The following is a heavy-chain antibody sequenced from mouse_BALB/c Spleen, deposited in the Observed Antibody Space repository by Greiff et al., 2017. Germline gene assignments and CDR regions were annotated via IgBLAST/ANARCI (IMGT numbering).Heavy chain of an antibody. D-gene: IGHD2-4*01. CDR2: INPSNGGT. V-gene: IGHV1S81*02. CDR3: TRCDYDAWFAY. CDR1: GYTFTSYW. J-gene: IGHJ3*01. Sequence: QVQLQQPGAELVKPGASVKLSCKASGYTFTSYWMHWVKQRPGQGLEWIGEINPSNGGTNFNEKFKSKATLTVDKSSSTAYMQLSSLTSEDSAVYYCTRCDYDAWFAYWGQGTLVTVSA.